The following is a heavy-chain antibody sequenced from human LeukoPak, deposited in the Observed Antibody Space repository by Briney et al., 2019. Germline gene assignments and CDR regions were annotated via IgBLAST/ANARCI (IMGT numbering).Heavy chain of an antibody. Sequence: SETLSLTCTVSGGSISSYYWSWIRQPAGKGLEWIGRIYTSGSTNYNPSLKSRVTMSVDTSRNQFSLKLSSVTAADTAVYYCARAPPGGIYYYYMDVWGKGTTVTVSS. J-gene: IGHJ6*03. V-gene: IGHV4-4*07. D-gene: IGHD3-16*01. CDR1: GGSISSYY. CDR3: ARAPPGGIYYYYMDV. CDR2: IYTSGST.